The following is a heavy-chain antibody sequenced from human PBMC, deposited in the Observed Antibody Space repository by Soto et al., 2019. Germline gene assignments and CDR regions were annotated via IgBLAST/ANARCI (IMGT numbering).Heavy chain of an antibody. D-gene: IGHD2-15*01. V-gene: IGHV4-4*02. J-gene: IGHJ5*02. Sequence: PSETLSLTCAVSSGSISSSNWWSWVRQPPGKGLEWIGEIYHSGSTNYNPSLKSRVTISVDKSKNQFSLKLSSVTAADTAVYYCARTNIPRRKKGYCSGGSCYSGPTWFDPWGQGTLVTVSS. CDR1: SGSISSSNW. CDR3: ARTNIPRRKKGYCSGGSCYSGPTWFDP. CDR2: IYHSGST.